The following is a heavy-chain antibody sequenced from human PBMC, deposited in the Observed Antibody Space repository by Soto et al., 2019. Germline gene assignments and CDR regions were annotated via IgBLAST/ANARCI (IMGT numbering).Heavy chain of an antibody. V-gene: IGHV3-9*01. D-gene: IGHD6-13*01. CDR3: AKEAAAGADY. Sequence: GGSLRLSCAASGFTFDDYAMHWVRQAPGKGLEWVSGISWNSGSIGYADSVKGRFTISRDNAKNSLYLQMNSLRAEDTALYYCAKEAAAGADYWGQGTLVTVSS. CDR1: GFTFDDYA. J-gene: IGHJ4*02. CDR2: ISWNSGSI.